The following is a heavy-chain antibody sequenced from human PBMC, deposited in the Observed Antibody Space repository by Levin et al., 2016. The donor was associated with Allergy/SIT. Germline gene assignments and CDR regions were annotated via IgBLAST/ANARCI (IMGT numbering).Heavy chain of an antibody. J-gene: IGHJ3*01. D-gene: IGHD3-16*02. Sequence: SETLSLTCVVSGASINDYNVVELGPPAPGKGLEWMGDIYRYGNTDYNPSLKGRLTFSVDKSKNQFSLNLTSVTAADTARYYCARRQASPFVGFDSWGQGTLVTGLF. V-gene: IGHV4/OR15-8*02. CDR2: IYRYGNT. CDR3: ARRQASPFVGFDS. CDR1: GASINDYNV.